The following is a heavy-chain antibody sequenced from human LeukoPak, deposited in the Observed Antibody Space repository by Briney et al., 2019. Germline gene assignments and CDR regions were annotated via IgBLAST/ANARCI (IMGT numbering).Heavy chain of an antibody. CDR1: GFTVSSNY. CDR3: ARVLSGRGSLYDYYYYMDV. Sequence: GGSLRLSCAASGFTVSSNYMSWVRQAPGKGLEWVSVTYSNVRTNYADSVKCRFTISRDISKNTLYLQMNSLIAEDTAVYYCARVLSGRGSLYDYYYYMDVWGKGTTVTISS. J-gene: IGHJ6*03. CDR2: TYSNVRT. D-gene: IGHD3-10*01. V-gene: IGHV3-53*01.